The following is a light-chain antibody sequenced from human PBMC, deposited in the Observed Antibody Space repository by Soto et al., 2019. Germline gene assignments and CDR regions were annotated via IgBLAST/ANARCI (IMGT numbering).Light chain of an antibody. CDR1: QSVSTR. Sequence: DSQMPLSPSSLSASVGDRVTMICRSSQSVSTRLAWYQQKPGKAPKVLIYDASSWAGGVPSRFTGSGSGTEFTLTSNSLQPDDFATYYCQQYSGYWTFGQGTKVDIK. J-gene: IGKJ1*01. CDR2: DAS. CDR3: QQYSGYWT. V-gene: IGKV1-5*02.